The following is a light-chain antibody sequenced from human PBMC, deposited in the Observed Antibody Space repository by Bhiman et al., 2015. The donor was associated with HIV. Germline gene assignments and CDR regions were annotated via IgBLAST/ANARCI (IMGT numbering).Light chain of an antibody. Sequence: QSALTQPASVSGSPGQSITISCTGTSSDVGDYNYVTWYQQHPGKAPKLMIYEVNKRPSGVPERFSGSKSGNTASLTVSGLQAEDEADYHCSSYAGDNNLVFGGGTKLTVL. V-gene: IGLV2-8*01. CDR1: SSDVGDYNY. CDR2: EVN. J-gene: IGLJ2*01. CDR3: SSYAGDNNLV.